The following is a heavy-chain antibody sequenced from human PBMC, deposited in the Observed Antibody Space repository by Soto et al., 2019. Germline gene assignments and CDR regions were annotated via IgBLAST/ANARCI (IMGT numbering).Heavy chain of an antibody. Sequence: QVQLVQSGAEVKKPGASVKVSCKASGYTFNKYGITWVRQAPGQGLEWLGWISGYNGNTNFAQRLKGRVNMTTDTSAPTAYIEPTSLRPHDTTIYYCARVASRIPIFRGLEAWGQGTTVTVSS. CDR1: GYTFNKYG. CDR2: ISGYNGNT. D-gene: IGHD3-3*01. J-gene: IGHJ6*02. CDR3: ARVASRIPIFRGLEA. V-gene: IGHV1-18*04.